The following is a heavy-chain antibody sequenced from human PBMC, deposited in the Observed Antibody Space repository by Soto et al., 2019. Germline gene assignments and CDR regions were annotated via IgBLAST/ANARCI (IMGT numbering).Heavy chain of an antibody. CDR1: GGTFSSYA. V-gene: IGHV1-69*01. D-gene: IGHD2-15*01. CDR2: IIPIFGTA. CDR3: ATSIGTYCSGGSCYSNYYYYGMDV. J-gene: IGHJ6*02. Sequence: KVSCKASGGTFSSYAISWVRQAPGQGLEWMGGIIPIFGTANYAQKFQGRVTITADESTSTAYMELSSLRSEDTAVYYCATSIGTYCSGGSCYSNYYYYGMDVWGQGTTVTVSS.